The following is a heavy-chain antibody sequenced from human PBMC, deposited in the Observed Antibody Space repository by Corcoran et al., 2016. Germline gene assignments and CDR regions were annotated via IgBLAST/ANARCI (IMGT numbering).Heavy chain of an antibody. CDR1: GYTFTSYG. CDR3: AIDLAGYYYGSGSLDY. CDR2: ISAYNGNT. V-gene: IGHV1-18*01. Sequence: QVQLVQSGAEVKKPGASVKVSCKASGYTFTSYGISWVRQAPGQGLEWMGWISAYNGNTNYAQKLQGRVTMTTDTSTSTAYMELRSLRSDDTAVYYCAIDLAGYYYGSGSLDYWGQGTLVTVSS. J-gene: IGHJ4*02. D-gene: IGHD3-10*01.